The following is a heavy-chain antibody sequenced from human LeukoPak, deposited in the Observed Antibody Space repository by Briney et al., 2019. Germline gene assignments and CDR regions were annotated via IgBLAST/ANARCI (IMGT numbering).Heavy chain of an antibody. Sequence: ASVKVSCKVSGNSLRDTSIHWVRQAPGQGLEWMGWINPNSGGTNYAQKFQGRVTMTRDTSISTAYMELSRLRSDDTAVYYCARDEDGDHLEPGDYWGQGTLVTVSS. J-gene: IGHJ4*02. CDR3: ARDEDGDHLEPGDY. D-gene: IGHD1-1*01. CDR1: GNSLRDTS. CDR2: INPNSGGT. V-gene: IGHV1-2*02.